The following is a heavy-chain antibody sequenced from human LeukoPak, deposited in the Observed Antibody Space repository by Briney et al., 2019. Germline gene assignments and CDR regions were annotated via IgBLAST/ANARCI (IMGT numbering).Heavy chain of an antibody. D-gene: IGHD1-26*01. Sequence: GASVKVSCKASGYTFTSYAMHWVRQAPGQRLEWMGWINAGNGNTKYSQEFQGRVTITRDTSASTAYMELSSLRSEDMAVYYCARSYSGSSAYDYWGQGTLVTVSS. J-gene: IGHJ4*02. CDR3: ARSYSGSSAYDY. CDR2: INAGNGNT. V-gene: IGHV1-3*03. CDR1: GYTFTSYA.